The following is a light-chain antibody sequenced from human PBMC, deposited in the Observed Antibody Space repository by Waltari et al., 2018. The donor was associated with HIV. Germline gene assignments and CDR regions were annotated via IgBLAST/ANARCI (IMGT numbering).Light chain of an antibody. J-gene: IGLJ1*01. CDR3: AAWDDSLNGRVYV. CDR2: SNN. V-gene: IGLV1-44*01. CDR1: SSNIGSNT. Sequence: QSVLTQPPSASGTPGQRVTISCSGSSSNIGSNTVNWYQQLPGTAPNLLIYSNNQRPSGVPDRFSGSKSGTSASLAISGLQSEDEADYYCAAWDDSLNGRVYVFGTGTKVTVL.